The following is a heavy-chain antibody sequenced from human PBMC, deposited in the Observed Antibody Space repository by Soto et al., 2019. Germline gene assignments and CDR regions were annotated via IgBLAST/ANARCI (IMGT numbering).Heavy chain of an antibody. CDR3: ARDQVPYYYDSSDPVDAFDI. CDR1: GYTFTSYY. D-gene: IGHD3-22*01. V-gene: IGHV1-46*01. Sequence: ASVKVSCKASGYTFTSYYMHWVRQAPGQGLEWMGIINPSGGSTSYAQKFQGRVTMTRDTSTSTVYMELSSLRSEDTAVYYCARDQVPYYYDSSDPVDAFDIWGQGTMVTVS. J-gene: IGHJ3*02. CDR2: INPSGGST.